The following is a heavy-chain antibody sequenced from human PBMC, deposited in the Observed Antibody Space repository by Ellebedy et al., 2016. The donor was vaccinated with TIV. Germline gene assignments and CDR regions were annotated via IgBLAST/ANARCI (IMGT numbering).Heavy chain of an antibody. CDR2: INPNNSDT. CDR3: ARDRLTGYYESGMDV. D-gene: IGHD3-9*01. V-gene: IGHV1-2*04. Sequence: ASVKVSCKASGYTFTGYYMHWVRQAPGQGLEWMGWINPNNSDTNYAQKFQGWVTMTRDTSISTAYMELSRLRSDDTAVYYCARDRLTGYYESGMDVWGQGTTVTVSS. J-gene: IGHJ6*02. CDR1: GYTFTGYY.